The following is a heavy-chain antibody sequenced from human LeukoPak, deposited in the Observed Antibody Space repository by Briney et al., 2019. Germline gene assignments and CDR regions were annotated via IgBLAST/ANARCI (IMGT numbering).Heavy chain of an antibody. CDR2: IYYSGST. D-gene: IGHD3-9*01. V-gene: IGHV4-59*08. CDR1: GGSISSYY. J-gene: IGHJ3*02. Sequence: SETLSLTCTVSGGSISSYYWSWIRQPPGKGLEWIGYIYYSGSTNYNPSLESRVTISLDTSKNHFSLNLTSVTAADTAMYYCARVAERTWLPYDAAFDIWGLGTMVTVSS. CDR3: ARVAERTWLPYDAAFDI.